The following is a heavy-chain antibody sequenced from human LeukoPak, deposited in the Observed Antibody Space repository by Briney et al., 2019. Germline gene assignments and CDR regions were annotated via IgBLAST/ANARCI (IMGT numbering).Heavy chain of an antibody. V-gene: IGHV3-9*01. D-gene: IGHD2-2*01. CDR1: GFTFDDYA. J-gene: IGHJ6*03. Sequence: GRCLRLSCAASGFTFDDYAMHWVRQAPGKGLEWVSGISWNSGSIGYADSVKGRFTISRDNAKNSLYLQMNSLRAEDTAVYYCARTTKDIVVVPAAMLYYYYYMDVWGKGTTVTVSS. CDR2: ISWNSGSI. CDR3: ARTTKDIVVVPAAMLYYYYYMDV.